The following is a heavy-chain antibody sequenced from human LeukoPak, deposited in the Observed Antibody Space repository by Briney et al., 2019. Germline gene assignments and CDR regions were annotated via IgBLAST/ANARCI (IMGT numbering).Heavy chain of an antibody. J-gene: IGHJ4*02. CDR1: GFTFSSYE. Sequence: GGFLRLSCAASGFTFSSYEMNWVRQAPGKGLERVANINKDGGEKYYMESVKGRFTISRDNAKNSLYLQMNSLTVEDTAVYYCARDMGWQQFDQWGQGTLVTVSS. CDR2: INKDGGEK. V-gene: IGHV3-7*01. D-gene: IGHD5-24*01. CDR3: ARDMGWQQFDQ.